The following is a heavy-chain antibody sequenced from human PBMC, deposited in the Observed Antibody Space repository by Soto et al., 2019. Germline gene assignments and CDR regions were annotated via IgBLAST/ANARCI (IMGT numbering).Heavy chain of an antibody. CDR2: LWADGSHE. CDR3: AREPTGGNDAFDI. V-gene: IGHV3-33*01. J-gene: IGHJ3*02. CDR1: GFTFSIYG. D-gene: IGHD3-16*01. Sequence: QVQLEESGGGVVQPGRSLRLSCAASGFTFSIYGMHWVRQAPGKGLEWVASLWADGSHECYADSVKGRFTVSRDNSKSTVDLQMNSLRAEDTALYYCAREPTGGNDAFDIWGQGTRVTVSS.